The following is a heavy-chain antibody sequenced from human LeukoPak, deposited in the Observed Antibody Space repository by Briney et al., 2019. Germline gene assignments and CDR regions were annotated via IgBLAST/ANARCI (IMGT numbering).Heavy chain of an antibody. V-gene: IGHV4-34*01. CDR3: ARSRRKGPVSLSFDY. J-gene: IGHJ4*02. D-gene: IGHD3-16*01. CDR1: GRSFSGYY. CDR2: INHSGGT. Sequence: SETLSLTCAVYGRSFSGYYWSWIRQPPGKGLEWIGEINHSGGTNYNPSLKSRVTISVDTSKNQFSLKLSSVTAADTAVYYCARSRRKGPVSLSFDYWGQGTLVTVSS.